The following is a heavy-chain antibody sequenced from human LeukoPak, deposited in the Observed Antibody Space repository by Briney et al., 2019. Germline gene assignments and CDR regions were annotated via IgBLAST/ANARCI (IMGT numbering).Heavy chain of an antibody. Sequence: SETLTLTCAVSGGTISSYYWTWIRQPPGKGLEWIGDVSYSGTNYNPSLKSRVTISVDTSKNQFSLRLSSVTAADTDLYYCPRRQVQPERFDYWGQGTMVTVSS. J-gene: IGHJ4*02. CDR3: PRRQVQPERFDY. V-gene: IGHV4-59*01. CDR2: VSYSGT. CDR1: GGTISSYY. D-gene: IGHD6-13*01.